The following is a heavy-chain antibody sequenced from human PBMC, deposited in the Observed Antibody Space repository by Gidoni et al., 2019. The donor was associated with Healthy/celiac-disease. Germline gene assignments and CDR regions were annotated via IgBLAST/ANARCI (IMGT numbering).Heavy chain of an antibody. CDR1: GGSISSYY. CDR2: IYYSGST. D-gene: IGHD6-19*01. J-gene: IGHJ4*02. Sequence: QVQLQESGPGPVKPSETLSLTCTVPGGSISSYYWSWIRQPPGKGLEWIGYIYYSGSTNYNPSLKSRVTISVDTSKNQFSLKLSSVTAADTAVYYCARESRGWYGDYFDYWGQGTLVTVSS. CDR3: ARESRGWYGDYFDY. V-gene: IGHV4-59*01.